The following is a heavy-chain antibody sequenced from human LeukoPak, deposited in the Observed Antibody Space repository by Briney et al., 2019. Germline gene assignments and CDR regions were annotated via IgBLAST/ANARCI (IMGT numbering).Heavy chain of an antibody. CDR2: IYYSGST. CDR3: ARDGSSLFDP. J-gene: IGHJ5*02. V-gene: IGHV4-59*01. CDR1: SGSNY. Sequence: SETLSLTCTVSSGSNYWSWIRQPPGKGLEWIGYIYYSGSTNYNPSLKSRVTISVDTSKNQFSLKLSSVTAADTAVYYCARDGSSLFDPWGQGTLVTVSS. D-gene: IGHD2-15*01.